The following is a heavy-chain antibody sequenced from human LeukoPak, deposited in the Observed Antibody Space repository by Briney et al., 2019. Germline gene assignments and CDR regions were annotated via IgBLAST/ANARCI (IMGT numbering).Heavy chain of an antibody. CDR3: ARDRVVITGDYFDY. CDR1: GFTFSSDE. D-gene: IGHD3-22*01. Sequence: WGSLRLSCAASGFTFSSDEWNWVRQAPGKGLEGVSYISSSGSTIYYAYPVKGRFTISRDNAKNSLYLQLSSLRAEDTAVYYCARDRVVITGDYFDYWGQGTLVTVSS. V-gene: IGHV3-48*03. J-gene: IGHJ4*02. CDR2: ISSSGSTI.